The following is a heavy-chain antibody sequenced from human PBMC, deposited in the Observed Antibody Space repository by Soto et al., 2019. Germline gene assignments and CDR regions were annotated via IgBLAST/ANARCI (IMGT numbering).Heavy chain of an antibody. CDR1: GYTLTSYG. CDR3: ARERRYSSPTGGYYYYGMDV. J-gene: IGHJ6*02. CDR2: ISAYNGNT. V-gene: IGHV1-18*04. Sequence: ASVKVSCKASGYTLTSYGISWVRQAPGQGLEWMGWISAYNGNTNYAQKLQGRVTMTTDTSTSTAYMELRSLRSDDTAVYYCARERRYSSPTGGYYYYGMDVWGQGTTVTVSS. D-gene: IGHD6-13*01.